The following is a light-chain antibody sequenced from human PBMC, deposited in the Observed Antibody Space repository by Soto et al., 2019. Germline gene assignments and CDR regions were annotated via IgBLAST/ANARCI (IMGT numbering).Light chain of an antibody. Sequence: QSVLTQPPSVSGAPGQRVTISCTGSSSNIGAGYDVHWYQQVPGTAPKLLIYGNINRPSGVPDRFSGSKSGTSASLAITGLQADDEADYYCQSYDCSLTVVFGGGTQLTVL. CDR3: QSYDCSLTVV. CDR2: GNI. J-gene: IGLJ2*01. CDR1: SSNIGAGYD. V-gene: IGLV1-40*01.